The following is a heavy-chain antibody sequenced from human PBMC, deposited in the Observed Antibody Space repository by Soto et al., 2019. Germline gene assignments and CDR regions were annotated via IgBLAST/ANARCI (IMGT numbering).Heavy chain of an antibody. V-gene: IGHV3-33*01. J-gene: IGHJ4*02. CDR3: FRGSGRGISYHIDF. Sequence: LIPSCQAPWCIFRNLLLHWDPQAPGEGLEWVARIYYDGSNEYYADSVKGRFTIARDSSKNTLYLQMNSLRAEDTDVYFCFRGSGRGISYHIDFWGQGTLGTVSS. D-gene: IGHD1-26*01. CDR1: WCIFRNLL. CDR2: IYYDGSNE.